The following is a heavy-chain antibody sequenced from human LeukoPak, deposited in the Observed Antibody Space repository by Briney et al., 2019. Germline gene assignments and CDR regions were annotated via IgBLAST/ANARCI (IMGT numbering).Heavy chain of an antibody. CDR3: ARGPSGSLFDP. CDR2: IYHSGST. CDR1: GYSISSGYY. J-gene: IGHJ5*02. D-gene: IGHD1-26*01. Sequence: SETLSLTCTVSGYSISSGYYWGWIRQPPGKGLEWIGSIYHSGSTYYNPSLKSRVTISVDTSRNQFSLKLSSVTAADTAVYYCARGPSGSLFDPWGQGTLVTVSS. V-gene: IGHV4-38-2*02.